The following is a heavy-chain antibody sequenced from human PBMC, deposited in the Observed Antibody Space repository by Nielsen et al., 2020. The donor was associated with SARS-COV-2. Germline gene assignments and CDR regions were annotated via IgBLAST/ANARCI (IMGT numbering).Heavy chain of an antibody. D-gene: IGHD6-6*01. Sequence: ASVKVSCKASGYTFTSYYMHWVRQAPGQGLEWMGIINPSGGSTSYAQKLQGRVTMTTDTSTSTAYMELRSLRSDDTAVYYCARDWYSSSSYHYYMDVWGKGTTVTVSS. J-gene: IGHJ6*03. CDR2: INPSGGST. CDR3: ARDWYSSSSYHYYMDV. CDR1: GYTFTSYY. V-gene: IGHV1-46*01.